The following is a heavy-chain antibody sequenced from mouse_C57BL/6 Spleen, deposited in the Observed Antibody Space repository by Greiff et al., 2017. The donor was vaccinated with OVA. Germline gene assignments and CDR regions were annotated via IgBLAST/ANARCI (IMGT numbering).Heavy chain of an antibody. Sequence: VQLQQSGAELARPGASVKLSCKASGYTFTSYGISWVKQRTGQGLEWIGEIYPRSGNTYYNEKFKGKATLTADKSSSTAYMELRSLTSEDSAVYFCARGGVTTSLFDYWGQGTTLTVSS. CDR1: GYTFTSYG. J-gene: IGHJ2*01. D-gene: IGHD2-2*01. CDR3: ARGGVTTSLFDY. CDR2: IYPRSGNT. V-gene: IGHV1-81*01.